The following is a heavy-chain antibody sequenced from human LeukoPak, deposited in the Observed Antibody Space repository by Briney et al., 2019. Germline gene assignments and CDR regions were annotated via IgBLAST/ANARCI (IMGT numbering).Heavy chain of an antibody. CDR1: VGSISSSSYY. J-gene: IGHJ6*04. Sequence: SDTLSLTCTVSVGSISSSSYYWGWIRQPPGKGLEWIGSIYYSGSTYYNPSLKSLVTISVDTSKNQFSLKLSSVTAADTAVYYCAGKWDVWGKGTTVTISS. CDR2: IYYSGST. V-gene: IGHV4-39*01. CDR3: AGKWDV.